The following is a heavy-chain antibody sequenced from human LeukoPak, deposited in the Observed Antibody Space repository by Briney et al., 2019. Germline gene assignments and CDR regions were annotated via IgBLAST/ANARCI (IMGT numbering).Heavy chain of an antibody. CDR2: IKQDGSQE. CDR1: RFTLSTYW. V-gene: IGHV3-7*01. J-gene: IGHJ4*02. D-gene: IGHD6-13*01. Sequence: GGSLRLSCAASRFTLSTYWMSWVRQAPGKGLEWVAHIKQDGSQEYYVDSVKGRFTVSRDSAKNSLYLQMNSLRAEDTAVYYCARIFSWSDYWGQGTLVTVSS. CDR3: ARIFSWSDY.